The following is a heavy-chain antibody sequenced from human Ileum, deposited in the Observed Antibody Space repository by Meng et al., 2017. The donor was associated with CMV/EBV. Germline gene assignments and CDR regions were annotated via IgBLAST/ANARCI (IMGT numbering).Heavy chain of an antibody. J-gene: IGHJ4*02. D-gene: IGHD2-8*01. CDR2: INPNSGGT. CDR1: GYTFTGYY. V-gene: IGHV1-2*02. CDR3: ARGFTNGWQPFDY. Sequence: QVQLVQSGAEVKKPGASVKVSCKASGYTFTGYYMHWVRQAPGQGLEWMGWINPNSGGTKYEQKFQGRVTVTRDTSTSTAYMELSRLRSDDTAVYYCARGFTNGWQPFDYWGQGTLVTVSS.